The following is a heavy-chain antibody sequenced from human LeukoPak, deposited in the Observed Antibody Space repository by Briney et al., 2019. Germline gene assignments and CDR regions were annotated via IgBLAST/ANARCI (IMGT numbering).Heavy chain of an antibody. CDR2: ISSNGGSA. Sequence: GGSLRLSCSATGFKFSSYAMHWVRQAPGKGLEYVSAISSNGGSAYYADSVKGRFTISRDNSKNTLYFQMSSLRAEDTAVYYCVKDANGDNGEYFQHWGQGTLVTVSS. CDR1: GFKFSSYA. J-gene: IGHJ1*01. CDR3: VKDANGDNGEYFQH. V-gene: IGHV3-64*05. D-gene: IGHD4-17*01.